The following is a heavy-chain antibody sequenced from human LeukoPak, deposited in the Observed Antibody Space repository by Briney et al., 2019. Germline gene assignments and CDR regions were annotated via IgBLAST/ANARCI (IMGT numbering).Heavy chain of an antibody. CDR2: ISSSSYI. CDR1: GFTFSSYS. Sequence: PGGSLRLSCAASGFTFSSYSMNWVRQAPGKGLEWVSSISSSSYIYYADSVKGRFTISRDNAKNSLYLQMNSLRAEDTAVYYCARAITMIVVAAGYWGQGTLVTVSS. CDR3: ARAITMIVVAAGY. J-gene: IGHJ4*02. V-gene: IGHV3-21*01. D-gene: IGHD3-22*01.